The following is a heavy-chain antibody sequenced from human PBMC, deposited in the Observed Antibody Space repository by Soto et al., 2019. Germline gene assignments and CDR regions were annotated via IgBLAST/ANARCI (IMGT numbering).Heavy chain of an antibody. D-gene: IGHD3-10*01. CDR1: GFTFSGSA. Sequence: EVQLVESGGGLVQPGGSLKLSCAASGFTFSGSAMHWVRQASGKGLEWVGRIRSKANSYATAYAASVKGRFTIYRDDSKNTAYLQMNSLKTEDTAVYYGTSWGLNRGVDYWGQGTLVTVSS. CDR3: TSWGLNRGVDY. V-gene: IGHV3-73*02. J-gene: IGHJ4*02. CDR2: IRSKANSYAT.